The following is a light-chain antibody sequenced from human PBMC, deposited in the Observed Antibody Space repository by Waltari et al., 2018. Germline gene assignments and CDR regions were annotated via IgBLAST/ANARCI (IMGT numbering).Light chain of an antibody. V-gene: IGLV1-44*01. CDR1: TSNLGNKS. CDR3: AAWDDSLNGVV. Sequence: QSILAQSPSASGAPGQSVTLSCSGDTSNLGNKSVSWYQQLPGMAPKVLIYRNDQRTSGVPDRFSASKSDASASASLTISGLQPGDEGDYFCAAWDDSLNGVVFGGGTKLTVL. J-gene: IGLJ2*01. CDR2: RND.